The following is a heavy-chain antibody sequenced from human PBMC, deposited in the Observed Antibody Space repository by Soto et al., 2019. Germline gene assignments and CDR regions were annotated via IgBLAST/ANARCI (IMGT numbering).Heavy chain of an antibody. J-gene: IGHJ4*02. V-gene: IGHV3-72*01. D-gene: IGHD2-15*01. CDR1: GFTFSDHY. Sequence: EVQLVESGGGLVEPGGSLRLSCAASGFTFSDHYMDWVRQAPGKGLEWIGRVRNKANSYTTEYAASVRGRFTVSRDDSKNSLELQMNSLKTEDTAMYYCVRNLASGGTYYFDYWGQGTLVTVSS. CDR2: VRNKANSYTT. CDR3: VRNLASGGTYYFDY.